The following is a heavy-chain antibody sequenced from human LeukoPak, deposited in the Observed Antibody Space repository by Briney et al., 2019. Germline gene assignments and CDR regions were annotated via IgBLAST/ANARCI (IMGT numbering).Heavy chain of an antibody. D-gene: IGHD3-9*01. CDR1: GVTFSSYA. CDR2: ISGSGGST. CDR3: ARGGHVLRYFDWLPRSEDFDY. J-gene: IGHJ4*02. Sequence: PGGSLRLSCAASGVTFSSYAMSWVRQAPGKGLEWVSAISGSGGSTYYADSVKGRFTISRDNSKNTLYLQMNSLRAEDTAVYYCARGGHVLRYFDWLPRSEDFDYWGQGTLVTVSS. V-gene: IGHV3-23*01.